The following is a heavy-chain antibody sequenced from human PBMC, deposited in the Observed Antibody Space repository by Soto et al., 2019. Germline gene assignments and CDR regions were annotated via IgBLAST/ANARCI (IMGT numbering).Heavy chain of an antibody. Sequence: QVQLQQWGAGLLKPSETLSLTCAVYGGSFSGYYWTWIRQPPGTGLEWIGEINHSGSTNYNPSLTSLGTISVDTSKNQSSLTLTSVTAAATAVYYCARDKITGLFDYWGQGTLVTVSS. V-gene: IGHV4-34*01. CDR2: INHSGST. CDR1: GGSFSGYY. D-gene: IGHD2-8*02. CDR3: ARDKITGLFDY. J-gene: IGHJ4*02.